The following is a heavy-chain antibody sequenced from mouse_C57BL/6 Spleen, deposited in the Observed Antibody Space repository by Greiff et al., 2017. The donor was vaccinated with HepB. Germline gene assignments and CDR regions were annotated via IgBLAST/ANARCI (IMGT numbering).Heavy chain of an antibody. CDR3: ARWGYVIDY. J-gene: IGHJ2*01. Sequence: VQLQQSGAELVRPGASVKLSCKASGYTFTDYYINWVKQRPGQGLEWIARIYPGSGNTYYNEKFKGKATLTAEKSSSTAYMQLSSLTSEDSAVYFCARWGYVIDYWGQGTTLTVSS. CDR2: IYPGSGNT. CDR1: GYTFTDYY. V-gene: IGHV1-76*01. D-gene: IGHD3-1*01.